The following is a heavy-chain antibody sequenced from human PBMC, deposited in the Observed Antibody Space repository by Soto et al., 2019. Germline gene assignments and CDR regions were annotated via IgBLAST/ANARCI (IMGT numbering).Heavy chain of an antibody. J-gene: IGHJ4*02. D-gene: IGHD5-12*01. Sequence: GGSLRLSCAASGFTFSSYAMHWVRQAPGKGLEWVAVISYDGSNKYYADSVKGRFTISRDNSKNTLYLQMNSLRAEDTAVYYCARDIQRWLQLYSGDYWGQGTLVTVSS. CDR1: GFTFSSYA. V-gene: IGHV3-30-3*01. CDR2: ISYDGSNK. CDR3: ARDIQRWLQLYSGDY.